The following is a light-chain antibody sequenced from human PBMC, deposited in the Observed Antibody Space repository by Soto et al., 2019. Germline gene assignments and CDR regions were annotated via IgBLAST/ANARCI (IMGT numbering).Light chain of an antibody. CDR2: DSS. J-gene: IGKJ2*01. V-gene: IGKV3-15*01. CDR1: QSVSRA. Sequence: DIVLTQSPATLSVSPGESATLSCRASQSVSRALAWYQHVPGQAPRLLIYDSSTRATGVPARFSGSGSGTRFTLTISSLQSEDFAVYYCQQYNSWPPRDTFGQGTKLQI. CDR3: QQYNSWPPRDT.